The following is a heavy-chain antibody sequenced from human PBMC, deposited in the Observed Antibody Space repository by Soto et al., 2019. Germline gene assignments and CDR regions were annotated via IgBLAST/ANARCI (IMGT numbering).Heavy chain of an antibody. D-gene: IGHD4-17*01. J-gene: IGHJ4*02. V-gene: IGHV1-8*01. CDR1: GFAYTSYD. CDR3: ARTLYGDNVDY. Sequence: ASVKVSSKASGFAYTSYDIKWMRQATGQGLEWMGWMNPNSGNTGYAQKFQGRVTMTRNTSISTAYMELSSLRSEDTAVYYCARTLYGDNVDYWGQGTLVTVSS. CDR2: MNPNSGNT.